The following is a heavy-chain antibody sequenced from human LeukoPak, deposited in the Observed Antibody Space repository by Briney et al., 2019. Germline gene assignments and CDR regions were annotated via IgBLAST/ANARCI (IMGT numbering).Heavy chain of an antibody. J-gene: IGHJ6*02. Sequence: GGSLRLSCAASGLNLDAYAMHWVRQAPGKGLEWVSLISGDGTITYYADSVKGRFTISRDNSKSSLFLEMNSLRSEDTALYYCAKDTPLFYHYYGIDVWGQGTTVTVSS. CDR1: GLNLDAYA. CDR3: AKDTPLFYHYYGIDV. CDR2: ISGDGTIT. V-gene: IGHV3-43*02.